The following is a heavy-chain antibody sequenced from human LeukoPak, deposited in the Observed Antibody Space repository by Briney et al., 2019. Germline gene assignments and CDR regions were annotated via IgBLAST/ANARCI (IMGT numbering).Heavy chain of an antibody. V-gene: IGHV5-51*01. D-gene: IGHD4-23*01. CDR3: ARHTNDYGGYGDY. CDR1: GYRFTNYW. Sequence: GESLKISCQGSGYRFTNYWIGWVRQMPGKGLEWMGIIYPGDSDTRYSPSFQGQVTISADKSISAAYLQWSSLKASDTAMYYCARHTNDYGGYGDYWGQGTLVTVSS. CDR2: IYPGDSDT. J-gene: IGHJ4*02.